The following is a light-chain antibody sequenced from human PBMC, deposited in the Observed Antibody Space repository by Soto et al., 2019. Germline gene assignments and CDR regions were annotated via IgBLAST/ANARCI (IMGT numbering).Light chain of an antibody. V-gene: IGKV1-9*01. J-gene: IGKJ4*01. CDR2: AAS. Sequence: DIQLTQSPSFLSASVGDRVTITCRASQGISSYLAWYQQEPGKAPKPLIYAASTLQSGVPSRFSGGGSETEFTLTISSLQPEDFATYYCQQLKSYPVTFGGGTKVEIK. CDR3: QQLKSYPVT. CDR1: QGISSY.